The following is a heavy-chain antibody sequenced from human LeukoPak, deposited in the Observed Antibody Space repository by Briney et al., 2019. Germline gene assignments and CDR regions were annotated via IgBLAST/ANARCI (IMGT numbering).Heavy chain of an antibody. D-gene: IGHD4-17*01. J-gene: IGHJ4*02. V-gene: IGHV3-73*01. Sequence: GGSLRLSCAASGFTFSGSAMHWVRQASGKGLEWVGRIRSKANSYATAYAASVKGRFTISRDDSKNTAYLQMNSLRTEDTAVYYCTRQLTPTVTTGYWGQGTLVTVSS. CDR1: GFTFSGSA. CDR2: IRSKANSYAT. CDR3: TRQLTPTVTTGY.